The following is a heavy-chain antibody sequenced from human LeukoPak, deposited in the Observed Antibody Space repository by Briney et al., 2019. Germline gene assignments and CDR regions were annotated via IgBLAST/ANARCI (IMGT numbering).Heavy chain of an antibody. D-gene: IGHD6-6*01. CDR1: GGSFSDYS. J-gene: IGHJ6*03. V-gene: IGHV4-34*01. Sequence: PSETLSLTCAVYGGSFSDYSWSWFRQPPGKGLEWIGEINHSGGTNNNPSLMSRVIMSVDTSKNQFSLKVSSVTAADTAVYYCARKAARPYYYYYYYMDVWGKGTTVTVSS. CDR2: INHSGGT. CDR3: ARKAARPYYYYYYYMDV.